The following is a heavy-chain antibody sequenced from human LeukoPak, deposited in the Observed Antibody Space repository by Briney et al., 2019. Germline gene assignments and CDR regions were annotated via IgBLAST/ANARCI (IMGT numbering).Heavy chain of an antibody. Sequence: GGSLRLSCAASGFTFSSYSMNWFGQAQGKGLEGFSYISSSSSTIYYADSVKGRFTISRDNAKNSLYLQMNSLRAEDTAVYYCARNGFVVVPAVFDYWGQGTLVTVSS. D-gene: IGHD2-2*01. CDR3: ARNGFVVVPAVFDY. CDR1: GFTFSSYS. V-gene: IGHV3-48*01. J-gene: IGHJ4*02. CDR2: ISSSSSTI.